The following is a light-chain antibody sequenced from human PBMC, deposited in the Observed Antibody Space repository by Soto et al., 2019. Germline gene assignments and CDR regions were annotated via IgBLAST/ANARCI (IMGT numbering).Light chain of an antibody. CDR1: SSDVGGYNY. CDR2: EVS. J-gene: IGLJ1*01. CDR3: SSYTISSTYV. Sequence: QSVLTQPASVSGSPGQSITIPCTGTSSDVGGYNYVSWYQLHPGKAPKLMIYEVSDRPSGVSNRFSGSKSGNTASLTISGLQAEDEADYYCSSYTISSTYVFGTGTKATVL. V-gene: IGLV2-14*01.